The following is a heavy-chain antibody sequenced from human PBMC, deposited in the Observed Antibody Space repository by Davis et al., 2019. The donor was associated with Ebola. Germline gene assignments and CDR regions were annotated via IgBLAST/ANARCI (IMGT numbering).Heavy chain of an antibody. CDR1: GYTFTSYY. D-gene: IGHD1-14*01. Sequence: AASVKVSCKASGYTFTSYYMHWVRQAPGQGLEWMGIINPSGGSTSYAQKFQSRVTITADKSTSTAYMELSSLRSEDTAVYYCARVREPHYDYYGMDVWGQGTTVTVSS. CDR2: INPSGGST. CDR3: ARVREPHYDYYGMDV. V-gene: IGHV1-46*01. J-gene: IGHJ6*02.